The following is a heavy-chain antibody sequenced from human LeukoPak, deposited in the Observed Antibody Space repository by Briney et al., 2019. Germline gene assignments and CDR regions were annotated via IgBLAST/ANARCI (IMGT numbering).Heavy chain of an antibody. CDR2: INPNTGGT. D-gene: IGHD1-26*01. J-gene: IGHJ4*02. CDR1: GYTLTGYY. V-gene: IGHV1-2*02. Sequence: ASVKVSCKASGYTLTGYYMHWVRQAPGQGLEWMGWINPNTGGTNYAQKLQGRVTMTTDTFTSTAYMELRSLRSDDTAVYYCARYFTVLGGSYYYDYWGQGTLVTVSS. CDR3: ARYFTVLGGSYYYDY.